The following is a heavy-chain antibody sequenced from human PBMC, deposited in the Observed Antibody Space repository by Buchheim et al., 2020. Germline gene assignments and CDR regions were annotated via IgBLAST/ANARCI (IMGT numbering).Heavy chain of an antibody. V-gene: IGHV4-61*02. CDR3: ARGGEYDFWSGYYNHYGMYV. Sequence: QVQLQESGPGLVKPSQTLSLTCTVSGGSISSGSYYWSWIRQPAGKGLEWIGRIYTSGSTNYNHSLKSRVTISVDTSKNQFYLKLSSVTAADTAVYYCARGGEYDFWSGYYNHYGMYVWGQGTT. CDR1: GGSISSGSYY. J-gene: IGHJ6*02. CDR2: IYTSGST. D-gene: IGHD3-3*01.